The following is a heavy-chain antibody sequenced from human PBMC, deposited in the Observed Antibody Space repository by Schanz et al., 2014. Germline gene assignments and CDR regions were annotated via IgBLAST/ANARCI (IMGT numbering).Heavy chain of an antibody. CDR3: ARIGGSVFDY. CDR1: GFPFSDYF. D-gene: IGHD3-10*01. V-gene: IGHV3-11*01. CDR2: MNESHSTI. J-gene: IGHJ4*02. Sequence: VQLVESGGGLVQPGGSLRLSCTASGFPFSDYFMAWIRQPPGRGLEWVSAMNESHSTIYYADSVKGRFTISRDNSKNSLYLQMNSLRAEDTAVYYCARIGGSVFDYWAQGTLVTVSS.